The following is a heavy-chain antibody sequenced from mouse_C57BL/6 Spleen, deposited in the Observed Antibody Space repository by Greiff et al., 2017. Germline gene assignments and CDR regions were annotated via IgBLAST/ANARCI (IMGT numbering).Heavy chain of an antibody. CDR1: GYAFSSSW. V-gene: IGHV1-82*01. J-gene: IGHJ2*01. D-gene: IGHD3-2*02. Sequence: QVQLQQSGPELVKPGASVKISCKASGYAFSSSWMNWVKQRPGKGLEWIGRIYPGDGDTNYNGKFKGKATLTADKSSSTAYMQLSSLTSEDSAVYFCARDERQLRLRFDYWGQGTTLTVSS. CDR3: ARDERQLRLRFDY. CDR2: IYPGDGDT.